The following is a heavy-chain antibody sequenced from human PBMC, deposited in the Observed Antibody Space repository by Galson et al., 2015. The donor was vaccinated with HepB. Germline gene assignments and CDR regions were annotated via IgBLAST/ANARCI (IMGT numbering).Heavy chain of an antibody. D-gene: IGHD6-19*01. CDR1: GYTYSRFG. V-gene: IGHV1-3*01. CDR3: AIERTAVKYYDL. CDR2: INADNGKT. Sequence: SVKVSCKASGYTYSRFGVHWVRQAPGQRLEWMGWINADNGKTKYSQKFQGRVTITGDTSAYTSYLDLSTLRSEDTAVYYCAIERTAVKYYDLWGQGTLVSVTP. J-gene: IGHJ4*02.